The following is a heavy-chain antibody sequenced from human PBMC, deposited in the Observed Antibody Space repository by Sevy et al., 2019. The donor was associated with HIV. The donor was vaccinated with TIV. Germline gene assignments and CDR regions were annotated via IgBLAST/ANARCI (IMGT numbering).Heavy chain of an antibody. D-gene: IGHD6-19*01. V-gene: IGHV4-39*01. CDR3: ARAFRAVAGSYYFDY. Sequence: SEILSLTCTVSGGPISISSYYWGWIRQPSGKGLEWIGSFYYSESTYYNPSLKSRVTISVDTSKNQFSLKLSSVTAADTAVYYCARAFRAVAGSYYFDYWGQGTLVTVSS. J-gene: IGHJ4*02. CDR1: GGPISISSYY. CDR2: FYYSEST.